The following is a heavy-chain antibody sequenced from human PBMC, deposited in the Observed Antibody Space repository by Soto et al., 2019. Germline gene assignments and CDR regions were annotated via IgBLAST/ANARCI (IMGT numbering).Heavy chain of an antibody. CDR3: TTDLRWELVYPRDC. CDR2: IKSNTDGGTT. J-gene: IGHJ4*02. CDR1: EFSFSDYW. D-gene: IGHD1-26*01. Sequence: GGSLRLSCAASEFSFSDYWMAWVRQAPGKGLEWVGRIKSNTDGGTTDYAAPVKGRFTISRDDSKNTLYLQTNRLNSEDTGVYYCTTDLRWELVYPRDCWGLGTLVTVSS. V-gene: IGHV3-15*01.